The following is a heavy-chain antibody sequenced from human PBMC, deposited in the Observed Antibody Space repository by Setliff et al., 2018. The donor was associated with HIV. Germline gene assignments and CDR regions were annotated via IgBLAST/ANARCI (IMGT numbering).Heavy chain of an antibody. CDR1: GGSITSYY. V-gene: IGHV4-59*12. Sequence: PSETLSLTCTVSGGSITSYYWNWIRQSPGKGLEWIGYIFDSGTTKYNPSVTSRVTITVDTSKNQFSLKLSSVTAADTAVYYCARTRGYCSKTSCYALRGPDYWGQGTLVTVSS. CDR2: IFDSGTT. J-gene: IGHJ4*02. CDR3: ARTRGYCSKTSCYALRGPDY. D-gene: IGHD2-2*01.